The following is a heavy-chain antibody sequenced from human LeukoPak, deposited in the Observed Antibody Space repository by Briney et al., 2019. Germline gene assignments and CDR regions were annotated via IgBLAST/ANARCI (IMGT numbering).Heavy chain of an antibody. CDR3: ARAKNWGSETYYFDY. V-gene: IGHV4-34*01. CDR2: INHSGST. J-gene: IGHJ4*02. Sequence: PSETLSLTCTVSGGSMSSYYWSWIRRPPGKGLEWIGEINHSGSTNYNPSLKSRVTISVDTSKNQFSLKLSSVTAADTAVYYCARAKNWGSETYYFDYWGQGTLVTVSS. CDR1: GGSMSSYY. D-gene: IGHD7-27*01.